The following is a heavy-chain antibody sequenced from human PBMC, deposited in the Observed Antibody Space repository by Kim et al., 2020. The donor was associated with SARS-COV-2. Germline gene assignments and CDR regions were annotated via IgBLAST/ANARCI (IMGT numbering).Heavy chain of an antibody. CDR3: AKDLDYGSGSYDSFDY. V-gene: IGHV3-30*02. D-gene: IGHD3-10*01. J-gene: IGHJ4*02. Sequence: SVKGRFTISRDNSKNTLYLQMNSLRAEDTAVYYCAKDLDYGSGSYDSFDYWGQGTLVTVSS.